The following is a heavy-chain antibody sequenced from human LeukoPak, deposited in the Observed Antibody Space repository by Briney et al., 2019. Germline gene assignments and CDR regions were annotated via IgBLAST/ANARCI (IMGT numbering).Heavy chain of an antibody. Sequence: SETLSLTCDVSGVSINTCCYYWTWIRQPPGKGLEWIGYKYYSGSTRYNSSLRSRLTISLDTSKNQFSLRLTSVTAANTAVYYCARGRSYGFDFDSWGPGTLVIVSS. J-gene: IGHJ4*02. D-gene: IGHD5-18*01. CDR3: ARGRSYGFDFDS. CDR1: GVSINTCCYY. V-gene: IGHV4-61*01. CDR2: KYYSGST.